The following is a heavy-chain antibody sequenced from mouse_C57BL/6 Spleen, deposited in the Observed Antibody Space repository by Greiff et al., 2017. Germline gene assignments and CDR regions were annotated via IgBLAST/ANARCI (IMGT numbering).Heavy chain of an antibody. CDR2: IYPGDGDT. V-gene: IGHV1-82*01. CDR3: ARGGLWGNYGLFDY. CDR1: GYAFSSSW. Sequence: QVQLQQSGPELVKPGASVKISCKASGYAFSSSWMNWVKQRPGQGLEWIGRIYPGDGDTNYNGKFKGKATLTADKSSSTAYMQLSSLTSEDSAVYFCARGGLWGNYGLFDYWGQGTTLTVSS. D-gene: IGHD2-1*01. J-gene: IGHJ2*01.